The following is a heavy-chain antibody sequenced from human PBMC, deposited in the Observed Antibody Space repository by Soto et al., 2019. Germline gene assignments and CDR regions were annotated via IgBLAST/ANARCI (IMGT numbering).Heavy chain of an antibody. CDR2: IIPIFGTA. CDR1: GGTFGSFA. V-gene: IGHV1-69*01. D-gene: IGHD6-25*01. CDR3: AREGRIAAAGTTWFDP. J-gene: IGHJ5*02. Sequence: QVQLVQSGAEVKKPESSVKVSCKASGGTFGSFAINWVRQAPGQGLEWMGRIIPIFGTAKYAQKFLGRLTISADDATSMAYMELSGLSSDDTAFYFCAREGRIAAAGTTWFDPWGQGTLVSVSS.